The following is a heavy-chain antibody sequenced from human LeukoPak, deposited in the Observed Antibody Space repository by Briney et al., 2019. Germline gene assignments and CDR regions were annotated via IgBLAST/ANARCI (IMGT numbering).Heavy chain of an antibody. CDR3: VVGGSPGY. Sequence: GGSLRLSCAASGLAFSACKMHWVRQAPRKGLVWVSRISTDGYTTDYADFVQGRFTASRDNTKNTWSLEMNSLRAEDTAVYYCVVGGSPGYWGQGTLVTVSS. J-gene: IGHJ4*02. CDR2: ISTDGYTT. V-gene: IGHV3-74*01. D-gene: IGHD2-15*01. CDR1: GLAFSACK.